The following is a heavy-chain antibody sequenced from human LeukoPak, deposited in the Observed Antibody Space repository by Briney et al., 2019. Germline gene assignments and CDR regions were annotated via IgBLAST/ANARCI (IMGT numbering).Heavy chain of an antibody. D-gene: IGHD2-2*01. V-gene: IGHV4-39*07. CDR3: ARVGRYQLLFTWFDP. CDR1: GGSISSSSYY. Sequence: TSETLSLTCTVSGGSISSSSYYWGWIRQPPGKGLERIGSIYYSGSTYYNPSLKSRVTISVDTSKNQFSLKLSSVTAADTAVYYCARVGRYQLLFTWFDPWGQGTLVTVSS. J-gene: IGHJ5*02. CDR2: IYYSGST.